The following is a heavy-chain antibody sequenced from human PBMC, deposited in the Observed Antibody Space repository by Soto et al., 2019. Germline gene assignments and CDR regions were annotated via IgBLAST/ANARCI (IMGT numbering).Heavy chain of an antibody. D-gene: IGHD1-1*01. V-gene: IGHV3-7*04. Sequence: GGSLRLSCAASGFTFSSYWMSWVRQAPGKGLEWVANIKQDGSEKYYVNSVRGRFSISRDNAKNSLYLQMSSVRVDDTAVYYCARGKGYFDPWGQGTLVTVSS. J-gene: IGHJ5*02. CDR1: GFTFSSYW. CDR2: IKQDGSEK. CDR3: ARGKGYFDP.